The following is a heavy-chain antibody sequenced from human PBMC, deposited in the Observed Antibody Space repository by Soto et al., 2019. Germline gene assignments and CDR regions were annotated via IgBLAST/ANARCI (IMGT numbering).Heavy chain of an antibody. J-gene: IGHJ4*02. V-gene: IGHV3-23*01. Sequence: EVQLLESGGGLVRPGGSLRLSCAASGFTFSSYAIIWVRQAPGKGLEWVSGLYGSGGGIHYADSVRGRFTISRDNYENSVYLQMNSLRVEDTAVYYWAKDDVAGDGVGLAEYWGQGTVVTVSS. CDR1: GFTFSSYA. CDR3: AKDDVAGDGVGLAEY. CDR2: LYGSGGGI. D-gene: IGHD4-17*01.